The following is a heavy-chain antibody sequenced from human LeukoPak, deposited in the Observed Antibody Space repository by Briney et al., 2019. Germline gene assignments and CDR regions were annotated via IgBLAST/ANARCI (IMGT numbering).Heavy chain of an antibody. CDR3: ARGATVTTYYSYYGMDV. CDR1: GGSISSYY. V-gene: IGHV4-59*01. CDR2: ICYSGST. Sequence: PSETLSLTCTVSGGSISSYYWNWIRQPPGKGLEWIGYICYSGSTNYNPSLKSRVTMSVDTSKKQFSLKLSSVTAADTAVYYCARGATVTTYYSYYGMDVWGQGTTVTVSS. D-gene: IGHD4-11*01. J-gene: IGHJ6*02.